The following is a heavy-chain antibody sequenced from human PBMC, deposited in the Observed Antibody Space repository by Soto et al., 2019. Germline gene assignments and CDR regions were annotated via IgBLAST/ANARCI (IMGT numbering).Heavy chain of an antibody. D-gene: IGHD4-17*01. Sequence: EVQLVESGGGLIQHGGSLRRSCADSGFTVSSNYMSWVRHAPGKGLEWVSVIYSGGSTDYADSVKGRFTISRDNSNNTLYLQMNTLRAEDTAVYYCAREGLPNWYFDLCGRGTLFTVSS. V-gene: IGHV3-53*01. CDR1: GFTVSSNY. J-gene: IGHJ2*01. CDR3: AREGLPNWYFDL. CDR2: IYSGGST.